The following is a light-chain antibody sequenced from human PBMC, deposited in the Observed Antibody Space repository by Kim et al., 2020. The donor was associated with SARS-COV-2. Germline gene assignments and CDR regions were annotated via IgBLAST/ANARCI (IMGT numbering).Light chain of an antibody. CDR2: DVS. V-gene: IGLV2-14*03. CDR1: SSDVGAYKY. CDR3: TSYTSSNNRV. J-gene: IGLJ3*02. Sequence: QSALTQPASVSGSPGQSITISCTGTSSDVGAYKYVSWYQQHPGKAPKLMIYDVSNRPSGVSNRFSGSKSGNTASLTISGHQAEDEADYYCTSYTSSNNRVFGGGTKVTVL.